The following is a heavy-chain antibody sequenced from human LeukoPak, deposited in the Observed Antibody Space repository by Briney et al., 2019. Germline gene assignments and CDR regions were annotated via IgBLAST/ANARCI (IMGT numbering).Heavy chain of an antibody. Sequence: GGSLRLSCAASGFTFSTYAMSWVCQAPGKGLEWASGISGSGGSTYYADSVKGRFTISRDNSKNTLFLQMNSLRAEDTAVYYCAKQESGGDFYFDYWGQGTLVTVSS. V-gene: IGHV3-23*01. CDR1: GFTFSTYA. D-gene: IGHD2-21*02. CDR2: ISGSGGST. J-gene: IGHJ4*02. CDR3: AKQESGGDFYFDY.